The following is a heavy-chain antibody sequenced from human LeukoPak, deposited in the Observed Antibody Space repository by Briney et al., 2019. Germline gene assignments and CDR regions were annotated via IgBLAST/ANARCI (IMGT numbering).Heavy chain of an antibody. D-gene: IGHD3-10*01. CDR2: ISAYNGNT. V-gene: IGHV1-18*01. CDR1: GYTFTSYG. Sequence: ASVTVSCKASGYTFTSYGISWVRQAPGQGLEWMGWISAYNGNTNYAQKLQGRATMTTDTSTSTAYMELRSLRSDDTAVYYCAKELWFGESFTAFDYWGQGTLVTVSS. J-gene: IGHJ4*02. CDR3: AKELWFGESFTAFDY.